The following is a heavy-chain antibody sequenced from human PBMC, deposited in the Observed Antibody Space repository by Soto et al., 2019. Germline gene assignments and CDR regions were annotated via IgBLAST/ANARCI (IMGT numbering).Heavy chain of an antibody. CDR1: GYTFTSYG. D-gene: IGHD4-4*01. V-gene: IGHV1-18*04. J-gene: IGHJ6*02. CDR2: ISAYNGNT. Sequence: ASVKVSCKASGYTFTSYGISWVRQAPGQGLEWMGWISAYNGNTKYAQKLQGRVTMTTDTSTSTAYMELRSLRSDDTAVYYCASDIRGRNGVDFWGQGTTVTVSS. CDR3: ASDIRGRNGVDF.